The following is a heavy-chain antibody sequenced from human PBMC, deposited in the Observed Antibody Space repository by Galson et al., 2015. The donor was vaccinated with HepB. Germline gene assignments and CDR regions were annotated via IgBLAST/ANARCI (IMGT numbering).Heavy chain of an antibody. CDR1: GFTFSSYA. D-gene: IGHD6-13*01. CDR3: ARQGPSSSWSNWFDP. V-gene: IGHV3-30-3*01. Sequence: SLRLSCAASGFTFSSYAMHWVRQAPGKGLEWVAVISYDGSNKYYADSVKGRFTISRDNSKNTLYLQMNSLRAEDTAVYYCARQGPSSSWSNWFDPWGQGTLVTVSS. CDR2: ISYDGSNK. J-gene: IGHJ5*02.